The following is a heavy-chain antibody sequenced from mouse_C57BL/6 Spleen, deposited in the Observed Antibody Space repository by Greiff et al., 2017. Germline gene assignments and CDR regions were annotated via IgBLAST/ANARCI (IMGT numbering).Heavy chain of an antibody. V-gene: IGHV1-82*01. Sequence: QVQLQQSGPELVKPGASVKISCKASGYAFSSSWMNWVKQRPGKGLEWIGRIYPGDGDTNYNGKFKGKATLTADKSSSTAYMQRSSLTSEDSAVYFCAKEEALYFDYWGQGTTLTVSS. CDR1: GYAFSSSW. CDR3: AKEEALYFDY. CDR2: IYPGDGDT. J-gene: IGHJ2*01.